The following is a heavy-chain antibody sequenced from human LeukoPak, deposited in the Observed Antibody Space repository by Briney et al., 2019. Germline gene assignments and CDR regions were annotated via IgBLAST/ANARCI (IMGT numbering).Heavy chain of an antibody. CDR2: ISYDGSNK. V-gene: IGHV3-30*03. CDR1: GFTFSSYW. CDR3: ARDPDTAMVYYYYGMDV. Sequence: PGGSLRLSCAASGFTFSSYWMSWVRQAPGKGLEWVAVISYDGSNKYYADSVKGRFTISRDNSKNTLYLQMNSLRAEDTAVYYCARDPDTAMVYYYYGMDVWGKGTTVTVSS. J-gene: IGHJ6*04. D-gene: IGHD5-18*01.